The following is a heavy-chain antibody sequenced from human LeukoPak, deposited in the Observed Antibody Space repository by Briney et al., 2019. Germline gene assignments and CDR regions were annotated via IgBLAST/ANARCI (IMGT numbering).Heavy chain of an antibody. Sequence: ASVKVSCKASGYTFTSYGISWVRQAPGQGLEWMGWISAYNGNTNYAQKLQGRVTMTTDTSTSTAYMELRSLRSDDTAVYYCARDGDIVVVPAAHPFHYWGQGTLVTVSS. J-gene: IGHJ4*02. CDR3: ARDGDIVVVPAAHPFHY. V-gene: IGHV1-18*04. D-gene: IGHD2-2*01. CDR1: GYTFTSYG. CDR2: ISAYNGNT.